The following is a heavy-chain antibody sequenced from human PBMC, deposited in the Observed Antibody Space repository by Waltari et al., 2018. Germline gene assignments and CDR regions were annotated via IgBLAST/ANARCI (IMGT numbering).Heavy chain of an antibody. CDR3: ARGGQLALDY. V-gene: IGHV3-74*01. Sequence: EVQLVESGGGLVQPGASLRLSGAASGFTVRNYYTHWVSQGPGKGLVWISRINNGGGSSTTYADSVKGRFTISKDNAKNTVYLQMNSLRAEDTAVYHCARGGQLALDYWGQGTLVTVSS. CDR2: INNGGGSST. D-gene: IGHD6-6*01. J-gene: IGHJ4*02. CDR1: GFTVRNYY.